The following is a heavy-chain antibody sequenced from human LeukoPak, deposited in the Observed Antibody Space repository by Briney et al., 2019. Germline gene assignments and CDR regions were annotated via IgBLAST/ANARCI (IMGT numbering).Heavy chain of an antibody. CDR1: GGTFSSYA. CDR3: AACITMVRAFYYYMDV. Sequence: SVKVSCKASGGTFSSYAISWVRQAPGQGLEWMGGIIPIFGTANYAQKFQGRVTITADESTSTAYMELSSLRSEDTAVYYCAACITMVRAFYYYMDVWGKGTTVTISS. V-gene: IGHV1-69*13. CDR2: IIPIFGTA. D-gene: IGHD3-10*01. J-gene: IGHJ6*03.